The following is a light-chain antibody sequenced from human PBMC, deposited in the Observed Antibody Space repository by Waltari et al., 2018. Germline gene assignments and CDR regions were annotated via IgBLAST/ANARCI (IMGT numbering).Light chain of an antibody. CDR3: QQYGSLPWT. CDR1: QSVSSSY. Sequence: EIVLTQSPGTLSLSPGERATLPCRASQSVSSSYLAWYQQKPGQAPRLLIYGASSRATGIPDRFSGSGSGTDFTLTISRLEPEDFAVYYCQQYGSLPWTFGQGTKVEIK. J-gene: IGKJ1*01. CDR2: GAS. V-gene: IGKV3-20*01.